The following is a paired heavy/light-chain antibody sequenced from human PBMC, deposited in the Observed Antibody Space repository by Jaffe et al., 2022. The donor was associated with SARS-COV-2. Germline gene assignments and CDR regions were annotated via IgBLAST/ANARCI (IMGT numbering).Heavy chain of an antibody. D-gene: IGHD2-2*01. CDR3: ARDTARYCDSAGCYRGFDY. CDR2: ISYSGST. J-gene: IGHJ4*02. V-gene: IGHV4-59*01. Sequence: QVQLQESGPGLVKPSETLSLICTVSGDSTRSYYWSWIRQPPGKGLEWIGYISYSGSTNYNPSLKSRVTISVDTSKNQFSLKLRSVTAADTAVYYCARDTARYCDSAGCYRGFDYWGQGTLVTVSS. CDR1: GDSTRSYY.
Light chain of an antibody. CDR3: QQYGSSPWT. J-gene: IGKJ1*01. CDR1: QSLSSSY. V-gene: IGKV3-20*01. CDR2: GAS. Sequence: EIVLTQAPGTLSLSPGERVTLSCRASQSLSSSYLAWYQQKPGQAPRLLIYGASSRTTGIPDRFSGSGSGTDFTLTISRLEPEDFAVYFCQQYGSSPWTFGQGTKVEVK.